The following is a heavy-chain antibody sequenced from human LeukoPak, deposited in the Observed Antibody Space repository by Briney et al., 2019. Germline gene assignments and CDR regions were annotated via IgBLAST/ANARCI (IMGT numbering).Heavy chain of an antibody. V-gene: IGHV4-39*01. CDR1: GGSISSSSYY. CDR2: IYYSGST. J-gene: IGHJ4*02. CDR3: ARHRWLQPFDY. D-gene: IGHD5-24*01. Sequence: SETLSLTCTVSGGSISSSSYYWGWIRQPPGKGLEWIGSIYYSGSTYYNPSLKSRVTISVDTSKNQFSLKLSSVTAADTAVYYCARHRWLQPFDYWGQGTLVTVSS.